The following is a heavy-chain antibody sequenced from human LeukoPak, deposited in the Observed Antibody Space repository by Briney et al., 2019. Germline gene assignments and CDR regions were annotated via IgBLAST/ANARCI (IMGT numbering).Heavy chain of an antibody. CDR3: ARHSCVCYCFDY. D-gene: IGHD2-15*01. CDR2: LYDGGNT. J-gene: IGHJ4*02. CDR1: GYSISSGYY. V-gene: IGHV4-38-2*01. Sequence: AETLSLTCAVSGYSISSGYYWGWSRQPPGKGLERTVRLYDGGNTYYTPSLKSRVTISVDTSKNQFSLKMSCVPAADTAVYYCARHSCVCYCFDYWGQGTLVTVSS.